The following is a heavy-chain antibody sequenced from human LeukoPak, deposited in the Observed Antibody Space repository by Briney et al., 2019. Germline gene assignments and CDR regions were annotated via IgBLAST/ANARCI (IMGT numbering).Heavy chain of an antibody. D-gene: IGHD1-26*01. J-gene: IGHJ5*02. V-gene: IGHV1-46*01. CDR1: AYTFTTYY. CDR3: ARDNSVGDNAWWFDP. Sequence: ASVTVSSPASAYTFTTYYMHWVRQAPGHRLERIGLINPTGGSTGYAQKFQGRVTMTRDMSTSTDYMELSSLRSEDTAIYYCARDNSVGDNAWWFDPWGQGTLVTVSS. CDR2: INPTGGST.